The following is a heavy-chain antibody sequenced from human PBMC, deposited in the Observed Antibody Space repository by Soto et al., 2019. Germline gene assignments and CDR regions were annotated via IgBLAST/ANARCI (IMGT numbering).Heavy chain of an antibody. CDR3: ARVIATAVHWFDP. J-gene: IGHJ5*02. Sequence: SETLSLTCAVSGGSISSSNWWRWVRQPPGKGLEWIGEIYHSGSTNYNPSLKSRVTISVDKSKNQFSLKLSSVTAADTAVYYCARVIATAVHWFDPWGQGTLVTVPQ. D-gene: IGHD6-13*01. V-gene: IGHV4-4*02. CDR2: IYHSGST. CDR1: GGSISSSNW.